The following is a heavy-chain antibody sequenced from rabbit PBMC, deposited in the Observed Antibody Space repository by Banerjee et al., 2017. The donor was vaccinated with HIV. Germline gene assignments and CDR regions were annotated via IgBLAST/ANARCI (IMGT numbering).Heavy chain of an antibody. CDR1: GFDFSSYY. CDR2: IYAGKGST. Sequence: QEQLKETGGGLVQPGGSLTLSCKASGFDFSSYYMSWVRQAPGKGLEWIGIIYAGKGSTDYASWVNGRFTISRTTTTVTLQLNSLTAADTATYFCARDAGYAGSNLWGPGTLVTVS. J-gene: IGHJ4*01. V-gene: IGHV1S39*01. CDR3: ARDAGYAGSNL. D-gene: IGHD4-2*01.